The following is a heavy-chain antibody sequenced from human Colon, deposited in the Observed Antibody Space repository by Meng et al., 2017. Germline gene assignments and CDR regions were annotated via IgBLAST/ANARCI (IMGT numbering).Heavy chain of an antibody. D-gene: IGHD4-17*01. Sequence: QVQLVQSGVEVKKPGASVKVSCKASGYTFTTYGISWMRQAPGQGLEWMGWISTYDDNTNYVEKFRGRVTMTTDTSTNTAYMELRSLRSDDTAVYYCARDNPGDYVWDYWGQGTLVTVSS. J-gene: IGHJ4*02. CDR1: GYTFTTYG. CDR3: ARDNPGDYVWDY. V-gene: IGHV1-18*01. CDR2: ISTYDDNT.